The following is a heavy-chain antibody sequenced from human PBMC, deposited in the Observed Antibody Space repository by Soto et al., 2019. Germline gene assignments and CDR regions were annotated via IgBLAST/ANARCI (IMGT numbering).Heavy chain of an antibody. CDR1: GFTFSGYY. V-gene: IGHV3-11*01. CDR2: IGDSSSI. D-gene: IGHD2-8*01. CDR3: ARIGCCTNGVCYPDYYGLHV. J-gene: IGHJ6*02. Sequence: AGGSLRLSCAASGFTFSGYYMSWIRQAPGKGLEWVSYIGDSSSIYHADSVRGRFTISRDNAKNSLYLQMSSLRAEDTAVYYCARIGCCTNGVCYPDYYGLHVWGQGTTVTVSS.